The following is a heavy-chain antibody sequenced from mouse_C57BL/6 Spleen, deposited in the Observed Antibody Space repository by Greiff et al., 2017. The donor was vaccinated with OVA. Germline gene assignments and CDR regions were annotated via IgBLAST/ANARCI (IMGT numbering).Heavy chain of an antibody. CDR3: ARGSSYWYFDV. J-gene: IGHJ1*03. Sequence: EVKLVESGGGLVKPGGSLKLSCAASGFTFSDYGMHWVRQAPEKGLEWVAYISSGSSTIYYADTVKGRFPISRDNAKNTLFLQMTSLRSEDTAMYYCARGSSYWYFDVWGTGTTVTVSS. D-gene: IGHD1-1*01. V-gene: IGHV5-17*01. CDR1: GFTFSDYG. CDR2: ISSGSSTI.